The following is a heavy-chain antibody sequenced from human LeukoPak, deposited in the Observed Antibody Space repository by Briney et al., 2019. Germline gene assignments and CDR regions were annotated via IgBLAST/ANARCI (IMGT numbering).Heavy chain of an antibody. CDR2: IYTSGST. D-gene: IGHD5-18*01. Sequence: PSETLSLTCAVYGGSISSYYWSWIRQPAGKGLEWIGRIYTSGSTNYNPSLKSRVTMSVDTSKNQFSLKLSSVTAADTAVYYCARDIQSSNSYGSSWGQGTLVTVSS. V-gene: IGHV4-4*07. CDR1: GGSISSYY. J-gene: IGHJ4*02. CDR3: ARDIQSSNSYGSS.